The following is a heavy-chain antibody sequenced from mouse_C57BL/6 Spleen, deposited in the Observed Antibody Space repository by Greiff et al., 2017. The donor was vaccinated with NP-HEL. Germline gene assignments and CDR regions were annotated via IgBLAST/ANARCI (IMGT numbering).Heavy chain of an antibody. Sequence: ESGPGLVKPSQSLSLTCSVTGYSITSGYYWNWIRQFPGNKLEWMGYISYDGSNNYNPSLKNRISITRDTSKNQFFLKLNSVTTEDTATYCCARARIDYDYDGYAMDYWGQGTSVTVSS. D-gene: IGHD2-4*01. J-gene: IGHJ4*01. CDR3: ARARIDYDYDGYAMDY. CDR1: GYSITSGYY. CDR2: ISYDGSN. V-gene: IGHV3-6*01.